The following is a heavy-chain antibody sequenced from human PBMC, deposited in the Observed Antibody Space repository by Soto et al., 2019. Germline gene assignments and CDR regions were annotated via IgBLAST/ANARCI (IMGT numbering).Heavy chain of an antibody. V-gene: IGHV1-69*01. J-gene: IGHJ3*01. CDR2: IIPIFGTA. CDR3: ARGPHYCSGGSCYSVAFDL. CDR1: GGTFSSYA. D-gene: IGHD2-15*01. Sequence: QVQLVQSGAEVKKPGSSVKVSCKASGGTFSSYAISWVRQAPGQGLEWMGGIIPIFGTANYAQKFQGRVTITADESTSTAYMELSSLRSEDTTVYYCARGPHYCSGGSCYSVAFDLWGQGTMVTVSS.